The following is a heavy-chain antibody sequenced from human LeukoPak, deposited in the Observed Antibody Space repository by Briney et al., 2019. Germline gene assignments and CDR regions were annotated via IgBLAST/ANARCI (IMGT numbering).Heavy chain of an antibody. Sequence: SETLSLTCTVSGASIRSSSYFWAWIRQPPGKGLEWTGSIYYTGSTHNNPSLKSRVTLSVDPSKNQFSLRLSSVTAADTAVYFCARPVEMSAYFQHWGQGTLVSVSS. CDR1: GASIRSSSYF. V-gene: IGHV4-39*01. CDR3: ARPVEMSAYFQH. J-gene: IGHJ1*01. CDR2: IYYTGST. D-gene: IGHD5-24*01.